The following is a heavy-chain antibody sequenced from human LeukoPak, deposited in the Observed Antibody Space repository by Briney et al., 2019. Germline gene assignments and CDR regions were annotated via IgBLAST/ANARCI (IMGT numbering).Heavy chain of an antibody. D-gene: IGHD6-19*01. CDR2: INHSGST. J-gene: IGHJ2*01. Sequence: SETLSLTCAVYGGSFSGYYWSWIRQPPGKGLEWIGEINHSGSTNYNPSLKSRVTISVDTSENQFSLKLSSVTAADTAVYYCARDRQWLVRGWYFDLWGRGTLVTVSS. CDR3: ARDRQWLVRGWYFDL. CDR1: GGSFSGYY. V-gene: IGHV4-34*01.